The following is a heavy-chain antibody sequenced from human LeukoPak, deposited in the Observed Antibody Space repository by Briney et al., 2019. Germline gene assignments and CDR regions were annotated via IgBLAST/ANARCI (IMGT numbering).Heavy chain of an antibody. J-gene: IGHJ4*02. CDR2: INPDGSEM. CDR1: GFIFRSQW. V-gene: IGHV3-7*01. CDR3: ARDHTAPTIIWDC. D-gene: IGHD3/OR15-3a*01. Sequence: GGSLRLSCETSGFIFRSQWMSWVRQAPGKGLEWVANINPDGSEMHYVDSVKGRITVSRDNAKNSMYLQMNSLRAEDTAVYYCARDHTAPTIIWDCWGQGTLVTVSS.